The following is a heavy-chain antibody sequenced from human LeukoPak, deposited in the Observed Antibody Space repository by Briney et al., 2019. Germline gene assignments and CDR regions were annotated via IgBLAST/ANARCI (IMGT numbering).Heavy chain of an antibody. J-gene: IGHJ5*02. Sequence: ASVKVSCKASGGTFSSYAISWVRQAPGQGLEWMGGIIPIFGTANYAQKFQGRVMITTDESTSTAYMELSSLRFEDTAVYYCARWRSSWLHNWFDPWGQGTLVTVSS. CDR1: GGTFSSYA. V-gene: IGHV1-69*05. D-gene: IGHD6-13*01. CDR3: ARWRSSWLHNWFDP. CDR2: IIPIFGTA.